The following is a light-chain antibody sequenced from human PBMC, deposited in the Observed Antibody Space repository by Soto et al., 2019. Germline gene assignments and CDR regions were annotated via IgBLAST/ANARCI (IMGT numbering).Light chain of an antibody. CDR3: HQYYTTGGT. J-gene: IGKJ1*01. Sequence: DIVMTQSPDSLAVSLGERATINCKSSQSVLYSSNNRNYLAWYQQKPGQPPKLLIYWASTRESGVPDRFSGSGSGTDFTLTISSLQAEDVAVYYCHQYYTTGGTFGQGTKLEIK. CDR2: WAS. V-gene: IGKV4-1*01. CDR1: QSVLYSSNNRNY.